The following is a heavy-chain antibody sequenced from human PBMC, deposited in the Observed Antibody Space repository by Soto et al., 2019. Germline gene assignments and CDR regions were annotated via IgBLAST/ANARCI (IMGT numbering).Heavy chain of an antibody. CDR2: IWYDGSNK. CDR3: ARVGPGIAAAGSYYYYYYGMDV. CDR1: GFTFSSHG. V-gene: IGHV3-33*01. Sequence: SGGSLRLYCAASGFTFSSHGMHWVRQAPGKGLEWVAVIWYDGSNKYNADSVKGRFTISRDNSKNTLYLQMNSLRAEDTAVYYCARVGPGIAAAGSYYYYYYGMDVWGQGTTVTVSS. D-gene: IGHD6-13*01. J-gene: IGHJ6*02.